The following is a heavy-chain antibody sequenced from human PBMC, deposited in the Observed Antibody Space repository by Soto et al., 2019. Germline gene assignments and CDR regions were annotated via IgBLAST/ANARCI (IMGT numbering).Heavy chain of an antibody. J-gene: IGHJ4*02. CDR2: ISSSSSYI. CDR1: VFTFSSYS. CDR3: ARESWGGVNDFWSGLYYFDY. D-gene: IGHD3-3*01. Sequence: EVQLVESGGGLFKPGGSLRLSCAASVFTFSSYSMNWVRQAPGKGLDWVSSISSSSSYIYYADSVKGRFTISRDNAKNSLYLQMNSLIAEDTAVDYCARESWGGVNDFWSGLYYFDYWGQGTLVTVSS. V-gene: IGHV3-21*01.